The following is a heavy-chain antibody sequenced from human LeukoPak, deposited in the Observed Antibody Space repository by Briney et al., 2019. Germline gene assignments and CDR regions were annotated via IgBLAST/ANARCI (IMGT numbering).Heavy chain of an antibody. J-gene: IGHJ4*02. V-gene: IGHV3-48*03. D-gene: IGHD6-19*01. CDR2: ISSGSII. CDR3: ARESIAVAGAPFDY. CDR1: GFTFSSYE. Sequence: GGSLRLSCAASGFTFSSYEMNWVRQAPGKGLEWVSYISSGSIIYDADSVKGRFTISRDNAKNSLYLQMNSLRAEDTAVYYCARESIAVAGAPFDYWGQGTLVTVSS.